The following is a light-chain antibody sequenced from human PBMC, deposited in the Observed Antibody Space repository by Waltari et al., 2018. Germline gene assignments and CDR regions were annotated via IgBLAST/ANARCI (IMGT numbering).Light chain of an antibody. V-gene: IGLV2-14*01. J-gene: IGLJ2*01. CDR2: EVS. CDR3: SSYTSSSTPWV. CDR1: SSDVGGYKY. Sequence: QSALTQSASVSGSPGQSITISCTGTSSDVGGYKYVSWYQHHPGKAPKLMIYEVSNRPSGVSNRFSGSKSGNMASLTISGLQAEDEADYYCSSYTSSSTPWVFGGGTKLTVL.